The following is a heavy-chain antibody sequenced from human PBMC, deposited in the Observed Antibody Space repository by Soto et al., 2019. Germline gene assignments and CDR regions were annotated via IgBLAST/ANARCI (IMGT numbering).Heavy chain of an antibody. CDR1: GGTFSSYA. D-gene: IGHD3-22*01. CDR2: IIPIFGTA. J-gene: IGHJ6*02. CDR3: AIVVVITQESYYYGMDV. V-gene: IGHV1-69*13. Sequence: ASVKVSCKASGGTFSSYAISWVRQAPGQGLEWMGGIIPIFGTANYAQKFQGRVTITADESTSTAYMELSSLRSEDTAVYYCAIVVVITQESYYYGMDVWGQGTTVTVSS.